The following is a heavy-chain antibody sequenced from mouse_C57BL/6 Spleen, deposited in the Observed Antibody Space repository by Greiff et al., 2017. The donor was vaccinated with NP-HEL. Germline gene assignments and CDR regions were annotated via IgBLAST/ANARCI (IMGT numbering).Heavy chain of an antibody. J-gene: IGHJ4*01. Sequence: QVQLKQPGAELVKPGASVKLSCKASGYTFTSYWMQWVKQRPGQGLEWIGEIDPSDSYTNYNQKFKGKATLTVDTSSSTAYMQLSSLTSEDSAVYYCARGGYSNYGAMDYWGQGTSVTVSS. CDR1: GYTFTSYW. D-gene: IGHD2-5*01. CDR2: IDPSDSYT. V-gene: IGHV1-50*01. CDR3: ARGGYSNYGAMDY.